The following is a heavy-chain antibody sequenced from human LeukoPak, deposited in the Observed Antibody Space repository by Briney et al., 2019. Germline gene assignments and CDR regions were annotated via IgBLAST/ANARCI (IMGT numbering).Heavy chain of an antibody. CDR2: INPNSGGT. J-gene: IGHJ6*02. Sequence: GASVKVSCTASGYTFTDYYLHWVRQAPGQRLEWIGRINPNSGGTNSAHNFQGRVTMTRDTSISTAYMELSRLTSDDTAVYYCARGGSNWPRSKHSGMDVWGQGTTVTVSS. D-gene: IGHD6-13*01. CDR1: GYTFTDYY. CDR3: ARGGSNWPRSKHSGMDV. V-gene: IGHV1-2*06.